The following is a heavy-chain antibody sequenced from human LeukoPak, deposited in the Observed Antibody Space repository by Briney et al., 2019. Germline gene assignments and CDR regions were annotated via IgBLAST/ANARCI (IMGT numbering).Heavy chain of an antibody. CDR3: AKAMGSSSSIWDY. CDR2: IRGSGSAT. V-gene: IGHV3-23*01. J-gene: IGHJ4*02. Sequence: PGGSLRLSCAASGFTFSSYAMSWVRLAPGKGLEWVSSIRGSGSATYYADSVKGRFTISRDNSRNTVYLQMDSLRAEDTAVYYCAKAMGSSSSIWDYWGQGTLVTVSS. D-gene: IGHD6-6*01. CDR1: GFTFSSYA.